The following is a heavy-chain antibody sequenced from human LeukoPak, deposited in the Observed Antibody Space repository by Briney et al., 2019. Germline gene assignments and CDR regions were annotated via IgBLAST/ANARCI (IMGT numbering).Heavy chain of an antibody. CDR3: ARAGGRFLEWLGLYYFDS. D-gene: IGHD3-3*01. CDR1: GFTFSSYN. CDR2: ISSGSGYM. J-gene: IGHJ4*02. Sequence: GGSLRLSCAASGFTFSSYNMNWVRQAPGKGLEWVSSISSGSGYMYYADSVKGRFTISRDNAKNSMYLQKNSLRAEDTAVYYCARAGGRFLEWLGLYYFDSWGQGTLVTVSS. V-gene: IGHV3-21*01.